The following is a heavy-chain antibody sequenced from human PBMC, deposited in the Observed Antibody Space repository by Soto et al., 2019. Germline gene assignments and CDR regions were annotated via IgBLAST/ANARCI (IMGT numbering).Heavy chain of an antibody. CDR3: AHSRGYCTNGVCYPGFDY. CDR1: GFSLSTSGVG. Sequence: SGPTLVHPTQTLTLTCTFSGFSLSTSGVGVGWIRQPPGKALEWLALIYWDDDKRYSPSLKSRLTITKDTSKNQVVLTMTNMDPVDTATYYCAHSRGYCTNGVCYPGFDYWGQGTLVTVSS. V-gene: IGHV2-5*02. CDR2: IYWDDDK. D-gene: IGHD2-8*01. J-gene: IGHJ4*02.